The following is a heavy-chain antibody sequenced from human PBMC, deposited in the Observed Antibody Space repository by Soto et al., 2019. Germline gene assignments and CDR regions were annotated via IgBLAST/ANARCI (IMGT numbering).Heavy chain of an antibody. J-gene: IGHJ3*02. CDR3: ASPGDYVWGSYRYKSDAFDI. CDR2: ISAYNGNT. CDR1: GYTFTSYG. D-gene: IGHD3-16*02. Sequence: QVQLVQSGAEVKKPGASVKVSCKASGYTFTSYGISWVRQAPGQGLEWMGWISAYNGNTNYAQKLQGRVTMTTDTSTRIAYLELRSLRSDDTAVYYCASPGDYVWGSYRYKSDAFDIWGQGTMVTVSS. V-gene: IGHV1-18*01.